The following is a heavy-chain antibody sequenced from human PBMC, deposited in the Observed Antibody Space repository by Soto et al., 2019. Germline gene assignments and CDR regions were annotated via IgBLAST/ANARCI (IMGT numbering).Heavy chain of an antibody. J-gene: IGHJ4*02. V-gene: IGHV3-9*01. Sequence: GGSLRHSCAASGFTFEDHGLSWVRQAPGKGLEWVSGISWNSGSIGYADSVKGRFTISRDNAKNSLYLQMNSLRAEDTALYYCSKAGPRRFLEWLNFDYWGQGTLVTVSS. CDR3: SKAGPRRFLEWLNFDY. D-gene: IGHD3-3*01. CDR2: ISWNSGSI. CDR1: GFTFEDHG.